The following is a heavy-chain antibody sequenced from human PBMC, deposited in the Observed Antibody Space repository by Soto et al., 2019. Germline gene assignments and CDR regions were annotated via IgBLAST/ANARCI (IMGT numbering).Heavy chain of an antibody. J-gene: IGHJ4*02. Sequence: GGSLRLSCAASGFTFSSYSMNWVRQAPGKGLEWVSYISSSSSTIYYADYMKGRFTISRDNAKNSLYLQINSLRAEDSALYYCARGGWEAAHFDYWGQGTLVTVSS. CDR1: GFTFSSYS. D-gene: IGHD6-6*01. V-gene: IGHV3-48*04. CDR3: ARGGWEAAHFDY. CDR2: ISSSSSTI.